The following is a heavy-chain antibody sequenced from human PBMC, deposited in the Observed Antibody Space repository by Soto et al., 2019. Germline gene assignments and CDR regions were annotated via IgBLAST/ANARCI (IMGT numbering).Heavy chain of an antibody. CDR2: MNPNSGNT. CDR3: ARGPRNWGVDY. Sequence: GASVKVSCKASGYTFTSYAMHWVRQATGQDFEWMGWMNPNSGNTAYAQKFQGRVTMTRDTSKSTAFMELSSLTSEDTAVYYCARGPRNWGVDYWGQGTLVTVSS. V-gene: IGHV1-8*01. CDR1: GYTFTSYA. J-gene: IGHJ4*02. D-gene: IGHD7-27*01.